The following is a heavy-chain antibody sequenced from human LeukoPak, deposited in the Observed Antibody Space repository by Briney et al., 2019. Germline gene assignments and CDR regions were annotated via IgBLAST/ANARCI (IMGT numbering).Heavy chain of an antibody. CDR2: ITQGGSEK. V-gene: IGHV3-7*01. J-gene: IGHJ4*02. CDR3: ARDLVLGY. CDR1: GFTLSNRW. D-gene: IGHD3-3*02. Sequence: GGSLRLSCEASGFTLSNRWMTWVRQAPGKGLEWVATITQGGSEKFYVDSVKGRFTISGDNAKNSLYLQMNSLRAEDTAVYYCARDLVLGYWGQGTLVTVSS.